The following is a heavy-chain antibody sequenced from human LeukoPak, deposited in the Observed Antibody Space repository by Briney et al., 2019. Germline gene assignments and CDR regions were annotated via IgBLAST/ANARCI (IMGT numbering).Heavy chain of an antibody. Sequence: SETLSLTFSFSGSSLRGYYWTGIRQPAGRGLEWIGRIYNTGSTKYNPSLKCRVIIPVDASKHQFSPILTSVTAEDPGQDCCSRAVRGLGRIDYWGQGSLVSVSS. CDR2: IYNTGST. CDR1: GSSLRGYY. CDR3: SRAVRGLGRIDY. J-gene: IGHJ4*02. D-gene: IGHD3-10*01. V-gene: IGHV4-4*07.